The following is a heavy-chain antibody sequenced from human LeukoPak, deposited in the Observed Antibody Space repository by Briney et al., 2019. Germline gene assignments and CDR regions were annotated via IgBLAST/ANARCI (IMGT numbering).Heavy chain of an antibody. V-gene: IGHV3-7*01. J-gene: IGHJ4*02. CDR1: GFTFSSYW. CDR2: IKQDGSEK. Sequence: PGGSLRLSCAASGFTFSSYWMGWVRQAPGKGLEWVANIKQDGSEKYYVDSVKGRFTISRDNAKNSLYLQMNSLRAEDTAVYYCARDRRIVGATSLDYWGQGTLVTVSS. D-gene: IGHD1-26*01. CDR3: ARDRRIVGATSLDY.